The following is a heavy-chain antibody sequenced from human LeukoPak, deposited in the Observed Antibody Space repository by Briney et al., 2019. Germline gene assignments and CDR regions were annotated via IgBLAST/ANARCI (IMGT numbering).Heavy chain of an antibody. CDR2: LNWNGGST. CDR1: GFTFEKHG. V-gene: IGHV3-20*04. D-gene: IGHD1-26*01. CDR3: ARDGSYIGLDV. J-gene: IGHJ3*01. Sequence: PGGSLRLSCAASGFTFEKHGMSWVRQAPGKGLEWVSGLNWNGGSTGYADSVKGRFTISRDNAKKSLYLQMNSLRAEDTALYYCARDGSYIGLDVWGQGTMATVSS.